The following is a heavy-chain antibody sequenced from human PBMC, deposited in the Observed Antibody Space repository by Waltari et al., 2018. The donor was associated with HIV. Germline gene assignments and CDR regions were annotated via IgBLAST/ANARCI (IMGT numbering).Heavy chain of an antibody. CDR2: ISQDGSQQ. V-gene: IGHV3-7*01. CDR1: GFSCNSYW. CDR3: ARVGGVAFGY. J-gene: IGHJ4*02. Sequence: EVQLEDSGGDLVQPGGSLRLSCAASGFSCNSYWMTWVRQAPGKGLEWVASISQDGSQQNYVDSVKGRFVISRDNMNDSLSLQMDSLRVEDTATYYCARVGGVAFGYWGQGTPVIV. D-gene: IGHD3-16*01.